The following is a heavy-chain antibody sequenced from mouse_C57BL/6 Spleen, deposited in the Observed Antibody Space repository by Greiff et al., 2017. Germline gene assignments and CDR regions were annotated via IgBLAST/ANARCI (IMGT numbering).Heavy chain of an antibody. V-gene: IGHV1-64*01. J-gene: IGHJ3*01. CDR1: GYTFTSYW. CDR2: IHPNSGST. D-gene: IGHD2-3*01. CDR3: APYDGYYGFAY. Sequence: VQLQQSGAELVKPGASVKLSCKASGYTFTSYWMHWVKQRPGQGLEWIGMIHPNSGSTNYNEKFKSKATLTVDKSSSTAYMQLSSLTSEDSAVCYCAPYDGYYGFAYWGQGTLVTVSA.